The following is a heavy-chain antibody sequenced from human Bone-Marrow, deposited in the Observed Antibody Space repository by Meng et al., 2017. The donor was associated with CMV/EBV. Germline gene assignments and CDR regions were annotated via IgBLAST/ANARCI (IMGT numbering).Heavy chain of an antibody. D-gene: IGHD3-3*01. CDR3: ARANYDFWSAYYI. Sequence: GESLKISCKGSGYNFANYWIAWVRQMPGKGLEWMAIIYPGDSDTRYSPSFQGQVTISADKSISTAYLQWSSLKASDTGMYYCARANYDFWSAYYIWGQGTLVTVSS. CDR2: IYPGDSDT. J-gene: IGHJ4*02. V-gene: IGHV5-51*01. CDR1: GYNFANYW.